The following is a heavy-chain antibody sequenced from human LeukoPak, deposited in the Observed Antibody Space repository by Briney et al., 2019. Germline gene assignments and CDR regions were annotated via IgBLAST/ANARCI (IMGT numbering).Heavy chain of an antibody. V-gene: IGHV3-48*01. CDR3: ATSGKSYTSGYYYRD. J-gene: IGHJ4*02. Sequence: GGSLRLSCAASGFTFSSYSMNWVRQAPGKGLEWISYITPSSSSIYYADSVRGRFTTSRDNAKNSMYLQMNSLRTEDTAVYYCATSGKSYTSGYYYRDWGQGTLVTVSS. CDR1: GFTFSSYS. D-gene: IGHD3-22*01. CDR2: ITPSSSSI.